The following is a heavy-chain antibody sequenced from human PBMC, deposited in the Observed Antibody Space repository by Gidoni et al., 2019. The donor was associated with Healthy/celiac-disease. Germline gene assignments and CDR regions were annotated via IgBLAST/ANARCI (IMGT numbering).Heavy chain of an antibody. Sequence: QVPLQESGPGLVKPSPTLSLTCTVSGGSISIGSYYWSWIRQPAGKGLEWIGRIDTSGSTNYNPSLKSRVTISVDTSKKQLSLKLSSGTAADTAVYYCARAHHSSAGSGWYYGFDYWGQGTLVTVSS. J-gene: IGHJ4*02. CDR1: GGSISIGSYY. D-gene: IGHD6-19*01. CDR3: ARAHHSSAGSGWYYGFDY. CDR2: IDTSGST. V-gene: IGHV4-61*02.